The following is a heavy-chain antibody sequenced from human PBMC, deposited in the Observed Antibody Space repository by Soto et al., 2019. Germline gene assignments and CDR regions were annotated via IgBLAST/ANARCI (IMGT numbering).Heavy chain of an antibody. V-gene: IGHV3-11*06. D-gene: IGHD3-10*01. CDR2: IGSSGTYP. CDR1: GFTFSDYY. Sequence: QAQLVESGGGLVKPGGSLRLSCAASGFTFSDYYMSWIRQAPGKGLEWVAYIGSSGTYPNYADSVKGRFTISRDNVMKSLYLQMNRLGGDDTALYYCARVPYYYTSGTDYGMDVWGHGTTVTVSS. J-gene: IGHJ6*02. CDR3: ARVPYYYTSGTDYGMDV.